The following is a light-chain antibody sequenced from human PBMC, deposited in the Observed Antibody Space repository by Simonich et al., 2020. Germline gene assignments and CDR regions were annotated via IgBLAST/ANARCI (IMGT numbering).Light chain of an antibody. V-gene: IGLV4-69*01. Sequence: QLVLTQSPSASASLGASVKLTCTLSSGHSSYAIAWHQQQPEKGPRYLMKLNSDVSHSKGDGIPDRFSGSSSGAERYLTISSLQSEDDADYYCQTWGTGIVVFGGGTKLTVL. CDR1: SGHSSYA. CDR2: LNSDVSH. J-gene: IGLJ2*01. CDR3: QTWGTGIVV.